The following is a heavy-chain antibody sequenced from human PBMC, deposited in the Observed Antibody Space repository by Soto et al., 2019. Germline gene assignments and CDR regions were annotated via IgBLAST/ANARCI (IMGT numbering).Heavy chain of an antibody. V-gene: IGHV3-53*01. D-gene: IGHD1-1*01. CDR2: LYDVDGS. CDR1: GLTISGKKY. J-gene: IGHJ3*01. Sequence: DVQLVESGGGLIQPGASLRLSCAAFGLTISGKKYVAWVRQAPGKGLEWVSALYDVDGSFYADSVTGRFTTSSDSSKTTVYLHMNDLRPDDTAVYYCATWHEREHAFDVWGQGTTVTISS. CDR3: ATWHEREHAFDV.